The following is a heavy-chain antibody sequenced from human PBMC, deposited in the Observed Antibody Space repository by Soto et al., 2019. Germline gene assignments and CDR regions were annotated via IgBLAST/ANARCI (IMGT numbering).Heavy chain of an antibody. CDR1: GFTFGDYA. D-gene: IGHD3-10*01. J-gene: IGHJ4*02. CDR2: IRSKAYGGTT. Sequence: GGSLRLSCTASGFTFGDYAMSWFRQAPGKGLEWVGFIRSKAYGGTTEYAASVKGRFTISRDDSKSIAYLQMNSLKTEDTAVYYCTRDWSYYYGSGSYYNPPWYWGQGTLVTVSS. CDR3: TRDWSYYYGSGSYYNPPWY. V-gene: IGHV3-49*03.